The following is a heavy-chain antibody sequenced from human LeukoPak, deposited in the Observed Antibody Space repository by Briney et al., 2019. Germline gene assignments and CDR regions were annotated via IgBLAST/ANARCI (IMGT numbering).Heavy chain of an antibody. V-gene: IGHV4-34*01. CDR1: GGSFSGFY. D-gene: IGHD2/OR15-2a*01. CDR2: MHHSGAT. CDR3: ARGILGYYYFDL. J-gene: IGHJ2*01. Sequence: LETLSLTCAVSGGSFSGFYWSWIRQPPGKGLEWIGEMHHSGATSYKPSLRSRVTISGGTSKNQFSLNLNSVTAADTAVYYCARGILGYYYFDLWGRGTLVTVSS.